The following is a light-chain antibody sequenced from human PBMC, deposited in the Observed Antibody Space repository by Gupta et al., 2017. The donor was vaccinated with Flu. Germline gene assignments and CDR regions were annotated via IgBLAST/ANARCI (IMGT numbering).Light chain of an antibody. Sequence: LSVFPGERATLSCRASQTITTNLAWYQQKPGQAPRLLIYGASTRATAVPVRFSGSGSGTEFTLTISSLQSEDFAVYYCQQYKNWPPMYTFGQGTTLEI. CDR2: GAS. J-gene: IGKJ2*01. CDR3: QQYKNWPPMYT. V-gene: IGKV3-15*01. CDR1: QTITTN.